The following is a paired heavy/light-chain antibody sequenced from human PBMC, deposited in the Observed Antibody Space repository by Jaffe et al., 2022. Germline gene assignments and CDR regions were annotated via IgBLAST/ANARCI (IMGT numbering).Heavy chain of an antibody. CDR2: ISSDGDDK. J-gene: IGHJ4*02. CDR1: GFTFSNYG. Sequence: QVQLLESGGGVVQPGGSLRLSCAASGFTFSNYGMHWVRQAPGKGLEWVAIISSDGDDKYYSDSVKGRFTISRDDSKNTLFLQMNSLRAEDTAVYYCVKEETFQDYNFDYWGQGTLVTVSS. D-gene: IGHD3-16*01. CDR3: VKEETFQDYNFDY. V-gene: IGHV3-30*18.
Light chain of an antibody. J-gene: IGKJ1*01. CDR2: SAS. V-gene: IGKV3-11*01. CDR3: LQRNYWLRT. CDR1: QSVSSH. Sequence: EIVLTQSPATLSLSPGERATLSCRASQSVSSHLGWYQQKPGQAPRLLIYSASNRATGIPARFSGSGSGTDFTLTISSLEPEDFAVYYCLQRNYWLRTFGQGTKVEIK.